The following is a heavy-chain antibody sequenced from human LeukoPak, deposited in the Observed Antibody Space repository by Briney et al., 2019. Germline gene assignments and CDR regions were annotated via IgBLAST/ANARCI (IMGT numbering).Heavy chain of an antibody. CDR1: GFTFSSYD. CDR3: ARTSKLTSVMDI. J-gene: IGHJ3*02. CDR2: VDTAGNT. D-gene: IGHD3-16*01. Sequence: PGGSLRLSCAASGFTFSSYDMHWVRQATGEGLEWVSAVDTAGNTFYPGSVRGRFTISRENAKNSLYLQMNNVRAADKAVYYCARTSKLTSVMDIWGQGTMVTVSS. V-gene: IGHV3-13*04.